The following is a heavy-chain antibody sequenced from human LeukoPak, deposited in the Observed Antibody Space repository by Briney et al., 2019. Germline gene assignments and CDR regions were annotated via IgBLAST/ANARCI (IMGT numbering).Heavy chain of an antibody. V-gene: IGHV3-23*01. CDR1: GFTFSSYA. D-gene: IGHD1-26*01. CDR3: AKELRGSYAFDI. Sequence: GGSLRLSCAASGFTFSSYAMSWVRQAPGKGLEWVSAISANGVSTYYADSMKGRFTISRDNSKNTLYLQMNSLRAEDTAVYYCAKELRGSYAFDIWGQGTTVTVSS. CDR2: ISANGVST. J-gene: IGHJ3*02.